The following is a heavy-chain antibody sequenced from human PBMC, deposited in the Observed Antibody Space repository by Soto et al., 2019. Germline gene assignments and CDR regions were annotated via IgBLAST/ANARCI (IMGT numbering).Heavy chain of an antibody. CDR3: AKEGYSNYDWIYYYYYMDV. Sequence: GGSLRLSCAASGFTFSSYGMHWVRQAPGKGLEWVAVISYDGSNKYYADSVKGRFTISRDNSKNTLYLQMNSLRAEDTAVYYCAKEGYSNYDWIYYYYYMDVWGKGTTVTVSS. CDR1: GFTFSSYG. CDR2: ISYDGSNK. V-gene: IGHV3-30*18. J-gene: IGHJ6*03. D-gene: IGHD4-4*01.